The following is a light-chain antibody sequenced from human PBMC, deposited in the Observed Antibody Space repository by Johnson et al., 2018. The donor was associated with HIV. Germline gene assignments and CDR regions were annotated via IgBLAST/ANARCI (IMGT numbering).Light chain of an antibody. V-gene: IGLV1-51*01. Sequence: QSVLTQPPSVSVAPGQKVTISCSGSYSNIGNNYVSWYQQLPGTAPKLLIYDNNKRPSGIPDRFSGSKAGSSATLGIAGLQPGDEADYYCGTLDSSLSIFVFGTGTKVTVL. CDR1: YSNIGNNY. CDR3: GTLDSSLSIFV. CDR2: DNN. J-gene: IGLJ1*01.